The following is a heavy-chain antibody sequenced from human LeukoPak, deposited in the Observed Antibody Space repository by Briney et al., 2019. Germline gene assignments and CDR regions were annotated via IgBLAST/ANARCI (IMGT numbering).Heavy chain of an antibody. D-gene: IGHD3-10*01. CDR1: DGSISSYSYY. CDR3: ARLGLITMVRGVMSSPYYYYGMDV. Sequence: SETLSLTCTVSDGSISSYSYYWSWIRQPPGKGLEWIGYIYYSGSTNYNPSLKSRVTISVDTSKNQFSLKLSSVTAADTAVYYCARLGLITMVRGVMSSPYYYYGMDVWGQGTTVTVSS. CDR2: IYYSGST. V-gene: IGHV4-61*01. J-gene: IGHJ6*02.